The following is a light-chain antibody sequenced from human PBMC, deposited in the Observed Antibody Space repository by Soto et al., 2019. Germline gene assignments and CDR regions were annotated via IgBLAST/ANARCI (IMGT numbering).Light chain of an antibody. CDR3: QQTHSTPIT. V-gene: IGKV1-39*01. CDR1: QPISNN. Sequence: DIQMTQSPSSLSASVGDRVTITCRASQPISNNLNWYQQRPGKPPNLLIYASSSVQRGVPPRFIDGGSGTEFTLTISSLQPEDFAIYYCQQTHSTPITFGQGTRLEIK. J-gene: IGKJ5*01. CDR2: ASS.